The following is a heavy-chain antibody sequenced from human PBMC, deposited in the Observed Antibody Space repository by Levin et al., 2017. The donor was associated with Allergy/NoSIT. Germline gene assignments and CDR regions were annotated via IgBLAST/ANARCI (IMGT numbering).Heavy chain of an antibody. CDR2: IYYSGST. J-gene: IGHJ6*02. CDR1: GGSISSSSYY. CDR3: ARRLYGDYHYYYGMDG. Sequence: SQTLSLTCTVSGGSISSSSYYWGWIRQPPGKGLEWIGSIYYSGSTYYNPSLKSRVTISVDTSKNQFSLKLSSVTAADTAVYYCARRLYGDYHYYYGMDGWGQGTTVTVSS. V-gene: IGHV4-39*01. D-gene: IGHD4-17*01.